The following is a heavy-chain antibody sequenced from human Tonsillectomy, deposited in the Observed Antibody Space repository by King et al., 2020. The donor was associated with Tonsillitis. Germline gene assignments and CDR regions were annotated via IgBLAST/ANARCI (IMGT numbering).Heavy chain of an antibody. D-gene: IGHD2-15*01. CDR2: INPNSGGT. CDR1: GYTFTGYY. Sequence: QLVQSGAEVKKPGASVKVSCKASGYTFTGYYMHWVRQAPGQGLEWMGWINPNSGGTYYAQKFQGRVTMTRDTSITTAYMEVSRLRADDTAVFYCARGGYCSGGSCYASEFDYWGLGTLVTVSS. J-gene: IGHJ4*02. V-gene: IGHV1-2*02. CDR3: ARGGYCSGGSCYASEFDY.